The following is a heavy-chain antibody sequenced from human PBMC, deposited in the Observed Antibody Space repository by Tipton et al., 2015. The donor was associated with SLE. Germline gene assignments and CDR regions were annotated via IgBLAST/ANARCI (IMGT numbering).Heavy chain of an antibody. D-gene: IGHD5-12*01. CDR1: GFTVSGNY. J-gene: IGHJ4*02. Sequence: SLRLSCAASGFTVSGNYMSWVRQAPGKGLEWVSVIYSGGSTYYADSVKGRFTISRDNSKNTLYLQMNSLRAEDTAVYYCARRLTRYSGYDYFDYWGQGTLVTVSS. V-gene: IGHV3-53*05. CDR2: IYSGGST. CDR3: ARRLTRYSGYDYFDY.